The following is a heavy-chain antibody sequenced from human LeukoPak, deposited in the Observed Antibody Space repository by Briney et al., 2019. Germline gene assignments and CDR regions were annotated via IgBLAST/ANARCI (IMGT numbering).Heavy chain of an antibody. J-gene: IGHJ4*02. V-gene: IGHV4-39*01. CDR3: ARRKIAFGGVIVPFDH. CDR2: VYYSGNT. Sequence: PSETLSLTCTVSGGSISSSPYYWGWIRQPPGKGLEWIGSVYYSGNTYYNPSLKSRVTMSVDTSKNQFSLKLSSVTAADTAVYYCARRKIAFGGVIVPFDHWGQGTLVTVSS. D-gene: IGHD3-16*02. CDR1: GGSISSSPYY.